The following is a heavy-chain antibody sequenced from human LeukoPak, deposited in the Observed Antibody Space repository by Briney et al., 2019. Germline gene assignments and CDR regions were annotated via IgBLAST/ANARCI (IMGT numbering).Heavy chain of an antibody. J-gene: IGHJ3*02. V-gene: IGHV4-59*12. CDR1: GGSISSYY. Sequence: SETLSLTCTVSGGSISSYYWSWIRQPPGKGLEWIGYIYYSGSTNYNPSLKSRVTMSVDTSKNQFSLKLSSVTAADTAVYYCASSTYYYDSSGYYSPHDAFDIWGQGTMVTVSS. CDR2: IYYSGST. D-gene: IGHD3-22*01. CDR3: ASSTYYYDSSGYYSPHDAFDI.